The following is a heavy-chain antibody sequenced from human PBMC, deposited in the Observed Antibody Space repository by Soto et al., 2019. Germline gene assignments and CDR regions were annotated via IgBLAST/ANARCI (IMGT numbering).Heavy chain of an antibody. J-gene: IGHJ4*02. D-gene: IGHD3-3*01. Sequence: AGGSLRLSCTVSGFTLSDHFMAWVRQAPGKGLEWVSDISTTRNYTKYADSVKGRFSMSRDNARNSVYLQMNRLRADDTAVYYCARVSRDYYLYYFDYWRQGALVTVPS. CDR1: GFTLSDHF. CDR2: ISTTRNYT. CDR3: ARVSRDYYLYYFDY. V-gene: IGHV3-11*06.